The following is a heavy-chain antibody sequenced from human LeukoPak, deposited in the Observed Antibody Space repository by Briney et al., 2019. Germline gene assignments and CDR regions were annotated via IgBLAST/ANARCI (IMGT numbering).Heavy chain of an antibody. CDR2: IGSSSSFI. CDR3: ARDGAWGGFDY. J-gene: IGHJ4*02. CDR1: GFTFSSYN. V-gene: IGHV3-21*04. D-gene: IGHD3-16*01. Sequence: GGSLRLSCAASGFTFSSYNMNWVRQAPGKGLEWVSFIGSSSSFIYYAHSVKGRFTISRDNAKNTLYLQMNSLRAEDTAVYYCARDGAWGGFDYWGQGTLVTVSS.